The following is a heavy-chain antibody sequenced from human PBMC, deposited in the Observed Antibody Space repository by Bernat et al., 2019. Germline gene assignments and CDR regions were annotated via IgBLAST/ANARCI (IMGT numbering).Heavy chain of an antibody. CDR3: ARSSGSLPYLDY. Sequence: EVQLVESGGGLIQPGGSLRLSCAASGFTVSSNYMSWVRQAPGKGLEWVSSISSSSSYIYYADSVKGRFTISRDNAKNSLYLQMNSLRAEDTAVYYCARSSGSLPYLDYWGQGTLVTVSS. D-gene: IGHD1-26*01. CDR1: GFTVSSNY. V-gene: IGHV3-21*01. J-gene: IGHJ4*02. CDR2: ISSSSSYI.